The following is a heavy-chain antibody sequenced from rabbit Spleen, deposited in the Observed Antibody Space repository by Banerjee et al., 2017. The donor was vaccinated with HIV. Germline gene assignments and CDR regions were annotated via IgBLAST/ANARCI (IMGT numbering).Heavy chain of an antibody. V-gene: IGHV1S40*01. J-gene: IGHJ4*01. CDR2: IGTGSGTT. Sequence: QSLEESGGGLVKPGASLTLTCKASGFSFSSGYYMSWVRQAPGKGLEWIGCIGTGSGTTYYASWAKGRFTVSKTSSTTVTLQATSLTVADTATYFCARDYSGYSVFELWGPGTLVTVS. D-gene: IGHD1-1*01. CDR1: GFSFSSGYY. CDR3: ARDYSGYSVFEL.